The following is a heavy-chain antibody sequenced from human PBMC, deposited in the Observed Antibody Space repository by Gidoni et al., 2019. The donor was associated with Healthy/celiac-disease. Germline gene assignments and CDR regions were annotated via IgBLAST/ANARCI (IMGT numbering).Heavy chain of an antibody. CDR1: GGSFSGYY. D-gene: IGHD3-22*01. Sequence: QVQLQQWGAGLLKPSETLSLTCAVSGGSFSGYYWSWIRQPPGKGLEWIGEINHSGSTNYNPSLKSRVTISVDTSKNQFSLKLSSVTAADTAVYYCARDQNYYDSSGYPRVEYYFDYWGQGTLVTVSS. V-gene: IGHV4-34*01. CDR2: INHSGST. J-gene: IGHJ4*02. CDR3: ARDQNYYDSSGYPRVEYYFDY.